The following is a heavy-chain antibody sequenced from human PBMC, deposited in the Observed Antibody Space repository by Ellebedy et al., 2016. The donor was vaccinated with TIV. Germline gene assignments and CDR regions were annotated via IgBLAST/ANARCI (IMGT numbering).Heavy chain of an antibody. Sequence: GESLKISCAASGFTFSDHYMDWVRQAPGKGLEWVSITYSVGTTYYADSVKGRFTISRDNSKNTLYLQMNSLRAEDTAVYYCARGEVGGDRRYFDYWGQGTLVTVSS. D-gene: IGHD2-2*01. J-gene: IGHJ4*02. V-gene: IGHV3-66*01. CDR3: ARGEVGGDRRYFDY. CDR1: GFTFSDHY. CDR2: TYSVGTT.